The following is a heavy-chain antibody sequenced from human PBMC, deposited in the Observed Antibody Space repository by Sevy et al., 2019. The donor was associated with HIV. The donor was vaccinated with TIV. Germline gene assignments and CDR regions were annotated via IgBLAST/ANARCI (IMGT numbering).Heavy chain of an antibody. J-gene: IGHJ4*02. D-gene: IGHD3-22*01. CDR2: IKSKIDGETT. V-gene: IGHV3-15*01. CDR1: GFTFSNAW. CDR3: ATAPGYYDSAPFDY. Sequence: GGSLRLSCAVSGFTFSNAWMNWVRQAPGTGLQWVGLIKSKIDGETTVYVAPVKGRFTISRDDSTNTLYLQMNSLKTEDIGVYYCATAPGYYDSAPFDYWGPGTLVTVSS.